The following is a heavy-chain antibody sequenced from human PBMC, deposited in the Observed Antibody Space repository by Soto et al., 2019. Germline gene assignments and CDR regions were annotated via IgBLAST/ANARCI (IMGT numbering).Heavy chain of an antibody. CDR3: AALAYCGGDCYSAFYY. J-gene: IGHJ4*02. Sequence: GESLKISCKGSGYSFLNYWIGWVRQMPGKDLEWIGIIYPDDSETRYSPSFQGQVTISADKSISTAYLQWSSLKASDTAMYYCAALAYCGGDCYSAFYYWGQGTLVTVSS. CDR1: GYSFLNYW. D-gene: IGHD2-21*02. V-gene: IGHV5-51*01. CDR2: IYPDDSET.